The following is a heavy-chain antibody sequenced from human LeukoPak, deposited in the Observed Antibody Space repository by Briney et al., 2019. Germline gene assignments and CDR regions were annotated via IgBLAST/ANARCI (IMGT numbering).Heavy chain of an antibody. CDR1: GFTFSSYW. J-gene: IGHJ4*02. CDR3: ARGGITMIVVAACDFDY. CDR2: IKQDGSEK. V-gene: IGHV3-7*01. D-gene: IGHD3-22*01. Sequence: GGSLRLSCAASGFTFSSYWMSWVRQAPGKGLEWVANIKQDGSEKYYVDSVKGRFTISRDNAKNSLYLQMNSLRAEDTAVYYCARGGITMIVVAACDFDYWGQGTLVTVSS.